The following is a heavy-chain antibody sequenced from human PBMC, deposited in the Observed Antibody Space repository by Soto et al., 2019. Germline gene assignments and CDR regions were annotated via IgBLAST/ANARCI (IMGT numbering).Heavy chain of an antibody. J-gene: IGHJ4*02. CDR3: ARVEACWSTSCYSGFDS. CDR2: INSDGSST. D-gene: IGHD2-2*01. V-gene: IGHV3-74*01. CDR1: GFTFSSYW. Sequence: EVQLVESGGGLVQPGGSLRLSCEASGFTFSSYWMHWVRQVPGKGLVWVSRINSDGSSTTYADSVKGRFTISRDNAENTMYLQMNSLRAEDTGVYYCARVEACWSTSCYSGFDSWGQGTLVTVSS.